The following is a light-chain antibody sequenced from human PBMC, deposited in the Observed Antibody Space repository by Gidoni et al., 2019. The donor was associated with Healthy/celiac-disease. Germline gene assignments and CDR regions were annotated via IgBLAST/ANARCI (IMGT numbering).Light chain of an antibody. CDR2: DVS. CDR3: SSYTSSSTLYV. Sequence: QSALTQPASVSGSPGQSITISCTGTSSDVGGSNYVSWYQQHPGKAPKLMIYDVSNRPSGVSNRFSGSKSGNTASLTISVLQAEDEADYYCSSYTSSSTLYVFGTGTKVTVL. CDR1: SSDVGGSNY. V-gene: IGLV2-14*01. J-gene: IGLJ1*01.